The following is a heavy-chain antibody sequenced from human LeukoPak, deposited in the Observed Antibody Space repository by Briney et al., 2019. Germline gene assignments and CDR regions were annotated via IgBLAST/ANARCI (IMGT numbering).Heavy chain of an antibody. V-gene: IGHV3-23*01. Sequence: PGGSLRLSCAASGFTFSSYWMSWVRQAPGKGLEWVSAISGSDDNTYYADSVKGRFTISRDNSKNTLYLQMNSLRAEDTAVYYCAKHQYSSGWYLNYWGQGTLVTVSS. CDR3: AKHQYSSGWYLNY. CDR2: ISGSDDNT. CDR1: GFTFSSYW. D-gene: IGHD6-19*01. J-gene: IGHJ4*02.